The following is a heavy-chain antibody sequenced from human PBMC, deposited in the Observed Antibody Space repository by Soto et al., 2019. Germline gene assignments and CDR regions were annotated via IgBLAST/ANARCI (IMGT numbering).Heavy chain of an antibody. CDR3: ARGHKEGYSSSWYGSLTAGWSSTYYYYYGMDV. CDR1: GGSFSGYY. J-gene: IGHJ6*02. D-gene: IGHD6-13*01. CDR2: INHSGST. V-gene: IGHV4-34*01. Sequence: TLSLTCAVYGGSFSGYYWSWIRQPPGKGLEWIGEINHSGSTNYNPSLKSRVTISVDTSRNQFSLKLSSVTAADTAVYYCARGHKEGYSSSWYGSLTAGWSSTYYYYYGMDVWGQGTTVTVSS.